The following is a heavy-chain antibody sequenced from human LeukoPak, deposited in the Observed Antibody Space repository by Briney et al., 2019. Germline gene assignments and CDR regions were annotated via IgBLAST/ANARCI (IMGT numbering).Heavy chain of an antibody. Sequence: PGGSLRPSCAASGFTFSSYSMNWVRQAPGKGLEWVSSISSSSSYIYYADSVKGRFTISRDNAKNSLYLQMNSLRAEDTAVYYCARGARTRISSWYQEIQLQTDYWGQGTLVTVSS. J-gene: IGHJ4*02. CDR1: GFTFSSYS. CDR3: ARGARTRISSWYQEIQLQTDY. V-gene: IGHV3-21*01. CDR2: ISSSSSYI. D-gene: IGHD6-13*01.